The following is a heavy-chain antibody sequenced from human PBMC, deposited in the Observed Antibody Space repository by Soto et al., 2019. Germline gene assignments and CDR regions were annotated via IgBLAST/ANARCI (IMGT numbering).Heavy chain of an antibody. Sequence: QLQLQESGPGLVKPSETLSLTCTVSGGSISSSSYYWGWIRQPPGKGLEWIGSIYYSGSTYYNPSLKSRVTISVDTSKNQFSLKLSSVTAADTAVYYCARHEQLGPWYYYYGMDVWGQGTTVTVSS. V-gene: IGHV4-39*01. CDR1: GGSISSSSYY. CDR2: IYYSGST. D-gene: IGHD6-6*01. J-gene: IGHJ6*02. CDR3: ARHEQLGPWYYYYGMDV.